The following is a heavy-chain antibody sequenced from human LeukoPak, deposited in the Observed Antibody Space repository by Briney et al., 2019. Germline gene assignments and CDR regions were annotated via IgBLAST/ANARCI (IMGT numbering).Heavy chain of an antibody. J-gene: IGHJ4*02. D-gene: IGHD3-3*01. CDR2: ISSSSSYI. Sequence: GGSLRLFCAASGFTFSSYSMNWVRQAPGKGLEWVSSISSSSSYIYYADSVKGRFTISRDNAKNSLYLQMNSLRAEDTAVYYCARTVAYDFWSGYSFDYWGQGTLVTVSS. CDR3: ARTVAYDFWSGYSFDY. CDR1: GFTFSSYS. V-gene: IGHV3-21*01.